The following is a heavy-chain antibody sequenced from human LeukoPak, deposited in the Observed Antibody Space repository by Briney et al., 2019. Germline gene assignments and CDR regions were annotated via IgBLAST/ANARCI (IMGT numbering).Heavy chain of an antibody. D-gene: IGHD2-2*01. CDR1: GYTFTSYG. V-gene: IGHV1-18*01. Sequence: ASVKVSCKASGYTFTSYGISWVRQAPGQGLEWMGWISAYNGNTNYAQKLQGRVTMTTDTSTSTAYMELRSLRSDDTAVYYRARDWGDIVVVPAAISLDYWGQGTLVTVSS. J-gene: IGHJ4*02. CDR3: ARDWGDIVVVPAAISLDY. CDR2: ISAYNGNT.